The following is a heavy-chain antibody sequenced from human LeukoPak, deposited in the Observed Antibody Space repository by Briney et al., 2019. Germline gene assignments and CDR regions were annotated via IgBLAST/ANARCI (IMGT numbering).Heavy chain of an antibody. J-gene: IGHJ4*02. D-gene: IGHD4-17*01. Sequence: GGSLRLSCAASGFTFSRYYMTWVRQAPGKGLEWVSPISSSSAYIYYEDSVKGRFSISRDNAKNSLYLQIHSLRAEDTAVYYCARDRNYGTFDFWGQGTLVTVSS. CDR3: ARDRNYGTFDF. V-gene: IGHV3-21*01. CDR1: GFTFSRYY. CDR2: ISSSSAYI.